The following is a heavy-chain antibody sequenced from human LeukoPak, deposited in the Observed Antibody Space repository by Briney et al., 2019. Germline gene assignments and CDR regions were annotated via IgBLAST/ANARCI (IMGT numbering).Heavy chain of an antibody. D-gene: IGHD3-22*01. CDR1: GGSISSSSYY. J-gene: IGHJ4*02. Sequence: SETLSLTCIVSGGSISSSSYYWGWLRQPPGKGLEGLGHFYYSGNTYYNPSLKRRVTISVDTSKKQVSLRLTSVIAADTAVDYCARGGYHYDTSGYLLDSWGQGTLVTTSS. CDR2: FYYSGNT. CDR3: ARGGYHYDTSGYLLDS. V-gene: IGHV4-39*01.